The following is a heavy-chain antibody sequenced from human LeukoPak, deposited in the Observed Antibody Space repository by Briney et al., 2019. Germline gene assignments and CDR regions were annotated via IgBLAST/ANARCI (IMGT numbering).Heavy chain of an antibody. J-gene: IGHJ6*03. V-gene: IGHV3-30*18. D-gene: IGHD4-23*01. CDR3: AKDGAFYGGNSAGYYMDV. CDR2: ISYDGSNK. CDR1: GFTFSSYG. Sequence: GGSLGLSCAASGFTFSSYGMHWVRQVPGKGLEWVAVISYDGSNKYYADSVKGRFTISRDNSKNTLYLQMNSLRAEDTAVYYCAKDGAFYGGNSAGYYMDVWGKGTTVTVSS.